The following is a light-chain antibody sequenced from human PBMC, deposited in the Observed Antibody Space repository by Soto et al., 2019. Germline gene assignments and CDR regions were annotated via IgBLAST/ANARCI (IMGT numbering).Light chain of an antibody. CDR3: RSYAGSNTVI. Sequence: QSVLTQPASVSESPGQSITISCTGSSTDVGTHNLVSWYQQHPGKAPKLIIYEATKRPSGVPNRFSGSKSGNTASLTIYGLQTEDEADYYCRSYAGSNTVIFGAGTKMTVL. CDR2: EAT. V-gene: IGLV2-23*01. CDR1: STDVGTHNL. J-gene: IGLJ2*01.